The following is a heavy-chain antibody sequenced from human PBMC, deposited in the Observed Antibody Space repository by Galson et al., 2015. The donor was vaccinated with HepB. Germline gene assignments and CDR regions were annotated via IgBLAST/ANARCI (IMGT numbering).Heavy chain of an antibody. Sequence: PALVKPTQTLTLTCTFSGFSLTTRGMAVAWIRQPPGKALEWLALIYWDDDRRYSPSLKSRLTITKDTSKNQVVLTMTNMDPADTATYFCARSSGGYSTSGFCWGFDFWGQGTLVTVSS. CDR2: IYWDDDR. J-gene: IGHJ4*02. V-gene: IGHV2-5*02. CDR1: GFSLTTRGMA. CDR3: ARSSGGYSTSGFCWGFDF. D-gene: IGHD2-8*01.